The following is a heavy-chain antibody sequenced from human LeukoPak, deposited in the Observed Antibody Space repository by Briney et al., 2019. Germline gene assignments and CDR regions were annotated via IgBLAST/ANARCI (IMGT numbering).Heavy chain of an antibody. J-gene: IGHJ5*02. V-gene: IGHV4-34*01. CDR2: INHSGST. CDR1: GGSLSGYY. CDR3: ATHVNDYDSSGYYTGWFDP. Sequence: SETLSLTCAVYGGSLSGYYWSWIRQPPGKGLEWIGEINHSGSTNYNPSLKSRVTISVDTSKNQFSLKLRSVTAADTALYYCATHVNDYDSSGYYTGWFDPWGQGTLVTVSS. D-gene: IGHD3-22*01.